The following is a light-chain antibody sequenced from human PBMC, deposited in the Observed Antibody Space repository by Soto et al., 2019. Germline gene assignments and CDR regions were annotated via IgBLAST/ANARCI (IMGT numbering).Light chain of an antibody. CDR1: SSNVGNHH. V-gene: IGLV1-51*02. CDR2: ENY. CDR3: GSWDSGQSAVE. J-gene: IGLJ2*01. Sequence: QSVLTQPPSVSAAPGQKVTISCSGSSSNVGNHHVSWYQQLPGTAPKLLIYENYKRPSGIPDRFSGSKSGTSATLDITGLQTGDEADYYCGSWDSGQSAVEFGGGTKVTVL.